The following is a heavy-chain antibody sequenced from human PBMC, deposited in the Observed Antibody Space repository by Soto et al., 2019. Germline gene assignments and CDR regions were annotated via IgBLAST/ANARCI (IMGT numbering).Heavy chain of an antibody. J-gene: IGHJ6*03. D-gene: IGHD3-3*01. V-gene: IGHV4-59*01. CDR1: GGSISSYY. Sequence: NPSETLSLTCAVSGGSISSYYWSWIRQPPGKGLEWIGYIYYSGSTNYNPSLKSRVTISVDTSKNQFSLKLSSVTAADTAVYYCARALGGGLFGVVIMASFYMDVWGKGTTVTVSS. CDR3: ARALGGGLFGVVIMASFYMDV. CDR2: IYYSGST.